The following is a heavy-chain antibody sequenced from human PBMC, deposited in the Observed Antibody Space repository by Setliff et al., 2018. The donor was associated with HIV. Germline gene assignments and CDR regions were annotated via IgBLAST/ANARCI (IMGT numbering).Heavy chain of an antibody. CDR1: GGTLSNYV. CDR3: ARDKVRGTLHRDYFDY. V-gene: IGHV1-46*01. CDR2: INPSGGST. D-gene: IGHD3-10*01. J-gene: IGHJ4*02. Sequence: ASVKVSCKTSGGTLSNYVITWVRQAPGQGLEWMGIINPSGGSTSYAQKFQGRVTMTRDTSTSTVYMELSSLRSEDTAVYYCARDKVRGTLHRDYFDYWGQGTLVTVSS.